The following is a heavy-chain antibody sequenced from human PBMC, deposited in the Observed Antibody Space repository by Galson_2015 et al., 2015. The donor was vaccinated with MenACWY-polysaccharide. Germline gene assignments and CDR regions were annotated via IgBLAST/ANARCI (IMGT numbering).Heavy chain of an antibody. D-gene: IGHD3-22*01. J-gene: IGHJ4*02. CDR1: GGSFSVYY. V-gene: IGHV4-34*01. CDR3: ARRGYSDSSGYYAPIDS. Sequence: ETLSLTCAVYGGSFSVYYWTWIRQPPGKRLEWIGEINHSGSTNYNPSLKSRVIISTDTSKNQVSLKLSSVTAADTALYYCARRGYSDSSGYYAPIDSWGQGTLVTVSS. CDR2: INHSGST.